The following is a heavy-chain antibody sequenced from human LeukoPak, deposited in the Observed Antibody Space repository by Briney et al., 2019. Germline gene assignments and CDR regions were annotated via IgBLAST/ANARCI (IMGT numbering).Heavy chain of an antibody. CDR3: AKDGGYSGDDHFDY. V-gene: IGHV3-9*03. Sequence: SLTLSCAASGFTFDDYAMHWVRQAPGQGLEWVSGISWNSGSIGYADSVKGRFTISRDNAKNSLYLQMNSLTAEDMALYYRAKDGGYSGDDHFDYWGQGTLVTVSS. J-gene: IGHJ4*02. CDR1: GFTFDDYA. CDR2: ISWNSGSI. D-gene: IGHD5-12*01.